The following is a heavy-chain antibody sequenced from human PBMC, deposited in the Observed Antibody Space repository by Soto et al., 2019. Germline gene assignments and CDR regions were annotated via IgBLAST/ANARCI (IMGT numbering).Heavy chain of an antibody. CDR2: INSDGSST. J-gene: IGHJ4*02. CDR1: GFTFSSYW. V-gene: IGHV3-74*01. CDR3: ARGDSFLEWLCPDY. D-gene: IGHD3-3*02. Sequence: PCGSLRLSCAASGFTFSSYWMHWVRQAPGKGLVWVSRINSDGSSTSYADSVKGRFTISRDNAKNTLYLQMNSLRAEDTAVYYCARGDSFLEWLCPDYWGQGTMVTVSA.